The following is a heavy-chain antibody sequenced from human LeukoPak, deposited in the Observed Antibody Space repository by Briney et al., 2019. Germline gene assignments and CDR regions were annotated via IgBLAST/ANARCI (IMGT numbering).Heavy chain of an antibody. CDR1: GFTFSSYA. V-gene: IGHV3-9*01. CDR3: AKALRGSSSFRVFGY. D-gene: IGHD6-6*01. J-gene: IGHJ4*02. Sequence: PGGSLRLSCAASGFTFSSYAMSWVRQAPGKGLEWVSGISWNSGSIGYADSVKGRFTISRDNAKNSLYLQMNSLRAEDTALYYCAKALRGSSSFRVFGYWGQGTLVTVSS. CDR2: ISWNSGSI.